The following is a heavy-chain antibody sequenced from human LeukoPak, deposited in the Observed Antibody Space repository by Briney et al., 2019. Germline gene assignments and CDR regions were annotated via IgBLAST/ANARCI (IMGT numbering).Heavy chain of an antibody. CDR1: GGTFSNYT. J-gene: IGHJ4*02. Sequence: GASVKVSCKASGGTFSNYTISWVRQAPGQGLEWMGRIIPILGIANYAQKFQGRVTITADKSTSTAYMELSSLRSEDTAVYYCATAGYYYDSSGYCFDYWGQGTLVTVSS. V-gene: IGHV1-69*02. CDR3: ATAGYYYDSSGYCFDY. D-gene: IGHD3-22*01. CDR2: IIPILGIA.